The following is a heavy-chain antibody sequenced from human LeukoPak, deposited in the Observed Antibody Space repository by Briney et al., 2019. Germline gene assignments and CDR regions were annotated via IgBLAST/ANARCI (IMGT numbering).Heavy chain of an antibody. Sequence: SETLSLTCTVSDGSISGGGYYWSWIRQPPGKGLEWIGYIYHSGSTYYNPSLKSRVTISVDRSKNQFSLKLSSVTAADTAVYYCARVVVVVTPDYYMDVWGKGTTVTVSS. V-gene: IGHV4-30-2*01. CDR1: DGSISGGGYY. CDR2: IYHSGST. CDR3: ARVVVVVTPDYYMDV. D-gene: IGHD2-15*01. J-gene: IGHJ6*03.